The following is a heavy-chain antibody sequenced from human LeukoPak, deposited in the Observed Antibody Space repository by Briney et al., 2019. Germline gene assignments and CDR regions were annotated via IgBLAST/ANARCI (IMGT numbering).Heavy chain of an antibody. Sequence: PGRSLRLFCSASGLTVSSNYMSTVRQAPGKGLVWVSRINSDGSSTIYADSVKGRFNISRDNAKNTLYLQMNSLIADDTARYYFARAVAVAGTGGFYWGQGNLVTVSS. CDR1: GLTVSSNY. CDR3: ARAVAVAGTGGFY. D-gene: IGHD6-19*01. V-gene: IGHV3-74*01. CDR2: INSDGSST. J-gene: IGHJ4*02.